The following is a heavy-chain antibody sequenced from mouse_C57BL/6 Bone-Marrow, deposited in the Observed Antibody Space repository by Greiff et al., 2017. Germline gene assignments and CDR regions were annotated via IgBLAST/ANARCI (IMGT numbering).Heavy chain of an antibody. J-gene: IGHJ4*01. Sequence: QVQLQQPGAELVKPGASVKLSCKASGYTFTSYWMHWVKQRPGQGLEWIGMIHPNSGSTNYNEKFKSKATLTVDKASSTAYMQLSSLTSEDSAVYYCARKEGIAMDYWGQGTSVTVSS. V-gene: IGHV1-64*01. D-gene: IGHD3-3*01. CDR3: ARKEGIAMDY. CDR1: GYTFTSYW. CDR2: IHPNSGST.